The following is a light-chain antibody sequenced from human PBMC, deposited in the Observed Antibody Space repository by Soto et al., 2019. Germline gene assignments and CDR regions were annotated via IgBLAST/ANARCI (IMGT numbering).Light chain of an antibody. J-gene: IGLJ1*01. CDR2: EVN. CDR3: CASGVSPTYV. CDR1: SSNVGSYKL. V-gene: IGLV2-23*02. Sequence: LTQSASVSGSPAQSITIFCTGTSSNVGSYKLVSWYQQHPGKAPKLVIFEVNKRTSGVSKRFSGAKAGNTASLTISGLKVEDEVNYYSCASGVSPTYVFGTGTKVTVL.